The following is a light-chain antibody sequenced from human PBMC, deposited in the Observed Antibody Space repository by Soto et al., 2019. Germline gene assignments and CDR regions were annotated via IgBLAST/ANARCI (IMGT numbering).Light chain of an antibody. CDR2: GAS. CDR1: PSVSSN. Sequence: EIVITQYPATLSVSPGERATLSCRSSPSVSSNLAWYQQKPGQAPRLLIYGASTRATGIPARFSGSGSGTEFTLTISSLQSEDFAVYYCQQYSNWPPATFGQGTKVDIK. CDR3: QQYSNWPPAT. V-gene: IGKV3-15*01. J-gene: IGKJ1*01.